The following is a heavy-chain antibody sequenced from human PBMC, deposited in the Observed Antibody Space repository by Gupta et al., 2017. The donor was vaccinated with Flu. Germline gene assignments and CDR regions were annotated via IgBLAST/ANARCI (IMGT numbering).Heavy chain of an antibody. J-gene: IGHJ1*01. CDR1: GFTFSAFG. Sequence: EVQLLESGGDLAQPGGSLRLSCAASGFTFSAFGMRWVRQAPGKGLEWVSTISGGITSYADSVKGRFTISRDTSKRTLLLQMDSLRAEDTAVYYCVKDAGYGEYAFWGQGTLVTVSS. CDR2: ISGGIT. V-gene: IGHV3-23*01. CDR3: VKDAGYGEYAF. D-gene: IGHD4-17*01.